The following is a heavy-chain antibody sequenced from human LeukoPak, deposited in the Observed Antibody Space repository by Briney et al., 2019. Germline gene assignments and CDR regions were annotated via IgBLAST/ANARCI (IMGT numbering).Heavy chain of an antibody. CDR3: ARLGDYDILTGYYTGFDY. CDR2: IYPGDSDT. Sequence: GESLKISCKGSGYSFTSYWIGWVRQMPGKGLEWMGIIYPGDSDTRYSPSFQGQVTISADKSISTAYLQWSSLKASDTAMYYYARLGDYDILTGYYTGFDYWGQGTLVTVSS. D-gene: IGHD3-9*01. V-gene: IGHV5-51*01. CDR1: GYSFTSYW. J-gene: IGHJ4*02.